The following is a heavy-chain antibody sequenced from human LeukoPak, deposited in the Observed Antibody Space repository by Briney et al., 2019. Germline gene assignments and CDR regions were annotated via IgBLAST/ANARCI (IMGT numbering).Heavy chain of an antibody. CDR1: GYSISSGYY. D-gene: IGHD4-17*01. Sequence: SETLSLTCAVSGYSISSGYYWGWIWQPPGKGLEWIGSIYHSGSTYCNPSLKSRVTISVDTSKNQFSLKLSSVTAADTAVYYCARHVYHPVTTVWAFDIWGQGTMVTVSS. CDR3: ARHVYHPVTTVWAFDI. V-gene: IGHV4-38-2*01. CDR2: IYHSGST. J-gene: IGHJ3*02.